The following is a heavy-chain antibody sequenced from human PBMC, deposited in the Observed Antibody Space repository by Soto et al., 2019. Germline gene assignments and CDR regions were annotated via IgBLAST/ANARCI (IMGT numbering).Heavy chain of an antibody. J-gene: IGHJ3*02. CDR3: ARVYDFWSGYSEDAFDI. CDR2: ISAYNGNT. V-gene: IGHV1-18*01. Sequence: ASVKVSCKASGYTFTSYGISWVRQAPGQGLEWMGWISAYNGNTNYAQKLQGRVTMTTDTSTSTAYMELRRLRTDDTAVYYFARVYDFWSGYSEDAFDIWGQGTMVTVSS. D-gene: IGHD3-3*01. CDR1: GYTFTSYG.